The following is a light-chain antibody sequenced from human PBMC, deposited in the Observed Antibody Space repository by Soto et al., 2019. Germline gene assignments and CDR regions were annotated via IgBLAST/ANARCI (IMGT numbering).Light chain of an antibody. CDR2: GAS. Sequence: EIVLTQSPATLSLSPGERATLSCRASQSGSSNYLAWYQQKPGQAPRLLMYGASSRATGIPARFSGGGSGTDFTLTISRVEPEDFGVYYCQQYGSSAYTFGQGTKLEIK. CDR1: QSGSSNY. V-gene: IGKV3-20*01. CDR3: QQYGSSAYT. J-gene: IGKJ2*01.